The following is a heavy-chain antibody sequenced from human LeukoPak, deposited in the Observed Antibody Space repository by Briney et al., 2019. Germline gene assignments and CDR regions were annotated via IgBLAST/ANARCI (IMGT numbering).Heavy chain of an antibody. CDR2: FDPEDGET. CDR3: ATVDSGWQTEGYYGMDV. CDR1: GYTHTELS. D-gene: IGHD6-19*01. J-gene: IGHJ6*02. Sequence: AASVNDSCKVSGYTHTELSMHWVRQARGKGLEGMGGFDPEDGETIYAQKFQGRVTMTEDTSTDTAYMELSSLRSEDTGVYYCATVDSGWQTEGYYGMDVWGQGTTVTVSS. V-gene: IGHV1-24*01.